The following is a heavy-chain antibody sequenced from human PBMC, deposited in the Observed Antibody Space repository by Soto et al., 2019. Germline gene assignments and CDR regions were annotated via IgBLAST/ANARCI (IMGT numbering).Heavy chain of an antibody. CDR2: STWNSGNI. D-gene: IGHD6-13*01. Sequence: EVQLVESGGGLVQPGRSLRLSCAASGFTFDDYAMHWVRQAPGKGLEWVSGSTWNSGNIGQADSVKGRFTISRDNAKNSLYLQMNSLRAEDTALYYCARDNSSSSLTHLDYWGQGTLVTVSS. CDR1: GFTFDDYA. J-gene: IGHJ4*02. V-gene: IGHV3-9*01. CDR3: ARDNSSSSLTHLDY.